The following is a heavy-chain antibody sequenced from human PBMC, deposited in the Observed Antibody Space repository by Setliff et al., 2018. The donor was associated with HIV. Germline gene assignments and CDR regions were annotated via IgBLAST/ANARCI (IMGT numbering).Heavy chain of an antibody. J-gene: IGHJ3*02. Sequence: PGGSLRLSCAASGFTFSSYGIHWVRQAPGKGLEWVALIWYDGSNKYYADSVKGRFTISRDNSKNTLYLQMSSLRAEDTAVYYCAKDRLEWLAPDAFDIWGQGTMVTVSS. D-gene: IGHD3-3*01. V-gene: IGHV3-33*06. CDR1: GFTFSSYG. CDR2: IWYDGSNK. CDR3: AKDRLEWLAPDAFDI.